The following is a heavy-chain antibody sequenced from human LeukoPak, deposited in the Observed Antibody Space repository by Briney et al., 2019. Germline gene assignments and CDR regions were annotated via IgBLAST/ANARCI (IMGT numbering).Heavy chain of an antibody. CDR3: STEDKYCTSPNCGNY. V-gene: IGHV1-2*02. CDR1: GYTFTGYY. D-gene: IGHD2-8*01. CDR2: INPNSGGT. J-gene: IGHJ4*02. Sequence: ASVKVSCKASGYTFTGYYMHWVRQAPGQGLEWMGWINPNSGGTNYAQKFQGRVTMTRDTSISTAYMELSRLRSDDTAVYYCSTEDKYCTSPNCGNYWGQGTLVTVSS.